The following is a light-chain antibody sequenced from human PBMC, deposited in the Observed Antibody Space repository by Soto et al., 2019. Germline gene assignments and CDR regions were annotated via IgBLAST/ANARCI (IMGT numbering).Light chain of an antibody. CDR2: DAS. CDR1: QSISSSN. Sequence: IVLTQSPGTLSLSPGESATLSCRASQSISSSNLAWYQQKPGQAPRLLIYDASNRATGIPDRFSGSGSGTDFTLTISRLEPEDFAVYYCQKRSNWPPITFGQGTRLEIK. CDR3: QKRSNWPPIT. J-gene: IGKJ5*01. V-gene: IGKV3D-20*02.